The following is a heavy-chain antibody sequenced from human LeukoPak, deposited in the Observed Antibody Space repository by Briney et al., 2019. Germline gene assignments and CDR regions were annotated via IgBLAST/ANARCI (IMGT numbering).Heavy chain of an antibody. CDR3: ARDPPLLNPIVATEEGY. CDR2: IRYDGSNK. V-gene: IGHV3-30*02. D-gene: IGHD5-12*01. J-gene: IGHJ4*02. Sequence: PGGSLRLSCAASGFTFSSYGMHWVRQAPGKGLEWLAFIRYDGSNKYYADSVKGRFTISRDNSKNTLYLQMNSLRAEDTAVYYCARDPPLLNPIVATEEGYWGQGILVTVSS. CDR1: GFTFSSYG.